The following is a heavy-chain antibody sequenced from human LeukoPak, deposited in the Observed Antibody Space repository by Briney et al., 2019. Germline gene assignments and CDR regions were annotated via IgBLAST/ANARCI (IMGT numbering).Heavy chain of an antibody. D-gene: IGHD6-6*01. CDR2: INHSGST. CDR1: GGSFSGYY. Sequence: SETLSLTCAVYGGSFSGYYWSWIRQPPGKGLEWIGEINHSGSTNYNPSLKSRVTISVDTSKSQFSLKLSSVTAADTAVYYCARICHVCSSSSSPYMDVWGKGTTVTVSS. J-gene: IGHJ6*03. CDR3: ARICHVCSSSSSPYMDV. V-gene: IGHV4-34*01.